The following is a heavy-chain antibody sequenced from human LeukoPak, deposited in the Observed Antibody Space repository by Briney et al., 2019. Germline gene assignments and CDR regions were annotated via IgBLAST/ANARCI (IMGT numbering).Heavy chain of an antibody. CDR3: ARGVNDRKVWYFDL. J-gene: IGHJ2*01. Sequence: GGSLRLSCAASGCTFSNYWMHWVRQAPGKGLVWVSRIYSDWISTSYADSVEGRFTISRDNGNNTVFLQMNRLRGKGPCVNDCARGVNDRKVWYFDLWGRGTLVTVSS. V-gene: IGHV3-74*01. CDR1: GCTFSNYW. CDR2: IYSDWIST. D-gene: IGHD3-22*01.